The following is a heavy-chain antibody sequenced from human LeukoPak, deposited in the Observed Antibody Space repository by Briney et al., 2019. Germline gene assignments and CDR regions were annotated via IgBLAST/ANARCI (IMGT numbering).Heavy chain of an antibody. CDR2: ISSSSSYI. CDR3: AREPRGGGYYFDY. V-gene: IGHV3-21*01. Sequence: GGSLRLPCAASGFTFSSYSMDWVRQAPGKGREWVSSISSSSSYIYYADSVQGRFTISRDNAKNSLYLQMNSLRAEDTAVYYCAREPRGGGYYFDYWGQGTLVTVSS. D-gene: IGHD3-16*01. CDR1: GFTFSSYS. J-gene: IGHJ4*02.